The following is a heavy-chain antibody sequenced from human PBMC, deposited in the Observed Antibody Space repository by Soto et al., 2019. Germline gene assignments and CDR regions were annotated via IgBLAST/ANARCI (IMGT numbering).Heavy chain of an antibody. D-gene: IGHD6-19*01. V-gene: IGHV3-48*01. CDR3: ARDWLVFDY. CDR2: ISSSSSTI. Sequence: EVQLVESGGGLVQPGGSLRLSCAASGFTFSSYSMNWVRQAPGKGLEWVSYISSSSSTIYYADSVKGRFTISRDNAKNSLYLQMNSLRAEDTAVYYCARDWLVFDYWGQGTLVTVSS. CDR1: GFTFSSYS. J-gene: IGHJ4*02.